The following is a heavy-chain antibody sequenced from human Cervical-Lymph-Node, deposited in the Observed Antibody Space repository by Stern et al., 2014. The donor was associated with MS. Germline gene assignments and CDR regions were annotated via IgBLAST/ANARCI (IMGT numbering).Heavy chain of an antibody. V-gene: IGHV5-51*01. CDR2: IYPYDSDT. CDR3: ARHVQGFDY. CDR1: GYSFTIYY. Sequence: VQLVQSGAEVKKPGESLKISCKLSGYSFTIYYIAWVRQMPGKGLEWMGVIYPYDSDTTSSPSFQGQVTISADKSITTAYLQWSSLRAWDTAMYYCARHVQGFDYWGQGTLVTVSS. J-gene: IGHJ4*02.